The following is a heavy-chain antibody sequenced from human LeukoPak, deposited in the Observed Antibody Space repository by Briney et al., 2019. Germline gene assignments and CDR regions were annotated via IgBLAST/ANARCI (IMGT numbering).Heavy chain of an antibody. CDR3: ARVPLIDAFDR. CDR1: GYTFTDHY. V-gene: IGHV1-2*02. J-gene: IGHJ3*01. Sequence: GASVKVSCKSSGYTFTDHYVHWVRLAPGQGLEWIGWINPRSGDTKYAQKFQGRVSMTRDTSVTTAHMDIRRLKSDDTAIYYCARVPLIDAFDRWGQGTMVTVSS. CDR2: INPRSGDT.